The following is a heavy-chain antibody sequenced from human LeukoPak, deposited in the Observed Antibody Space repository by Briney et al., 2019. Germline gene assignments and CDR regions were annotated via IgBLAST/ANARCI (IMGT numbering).Heavy chain of an antibody. CDR2: IYSGGST. Sequence: GGSLRLSCAASGFTVSSNYMSWVRQAPGKGLEWVSVIYSGGSTYYADSVKGRFTISRDNSKNTLCLQMNSLRAEDTAVYYCARVSSGWYGVGFDYRGQGTLVTVSS. CDR1: GFTVSSNY. CDR3: ARVSSGWYGVGFDY. V-gene: IGHV3-53*01. D-gene: IGHD6-19*01. J-gene: IGHJ4*02.